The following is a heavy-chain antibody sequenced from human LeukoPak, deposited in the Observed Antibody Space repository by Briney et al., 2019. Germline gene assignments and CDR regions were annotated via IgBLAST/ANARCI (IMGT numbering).Heavy chain of an antibody. CDR3: ARNWFDP. Sequence: GGSLRLSCAASGFTVSSDYMSWVRQAPGKGLEWVSVIYSGGSTYYADSVKGRFTISRDKSKNTVYLQMDSLRFEDTAMYYCARNWFDPWGQGTLVTVSS. CDR2: IYSGGST. J-gene: IGHJ5*02. V-gene: IGHV3-53*05. CDR1: GFTVSSDY.